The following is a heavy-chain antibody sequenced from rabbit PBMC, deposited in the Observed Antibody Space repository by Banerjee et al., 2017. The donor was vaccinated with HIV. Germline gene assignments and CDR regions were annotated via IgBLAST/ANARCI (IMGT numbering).Heavy chain of an antibody. J-gene: IGHJ3*01. CDR1: GFSFSSGYA. D-gene: IGHD1-1*01. Sequence: QEQLEESGGDLVKPEGSLTLTCTASGFSFSSGYAMCWVRQAPGKGLEWIACIPAGGSGTTYYASWAKGRFPISKTSSTTVTLQMTSLTAADTATYFCATNYSGGDWWRTRLDLWGQGTLVTVS. V-gene: IGHV1S45*01. CDR3: ATNYSGGDWWRTRLDL. CDR2: IPAGGSGTT.